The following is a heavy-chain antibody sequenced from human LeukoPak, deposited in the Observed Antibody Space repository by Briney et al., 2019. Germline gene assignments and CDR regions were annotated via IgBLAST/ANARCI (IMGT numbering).Heavy chain of an antibody. CDR2: ISSDGGST. J-gene: IGHJ4*02. CDR3: AGSRSVGLDY. CDR1: GLTFSSYA. D-gene: IGHD1-26*01. V-gene: IGHV3-64*01. Sequence: GGSLRLSCAVSGLTFSSYAMHWVRQAPGKGLEYVSDISSDGGSTFYANSVKGRFTISRDNSKDTLYLQMGSLTTEDMAVYYCAGSRSVGLDYWGQGTLVTVSS.